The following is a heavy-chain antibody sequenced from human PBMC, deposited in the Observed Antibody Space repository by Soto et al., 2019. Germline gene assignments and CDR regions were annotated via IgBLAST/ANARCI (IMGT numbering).Heavy chain of an antibody. J-gene: IGHJ5*02. CDR1: GYTFTSYG. CDR3: ARDQWGGVYCSGGSCANWFDP. CDR2: ISAYNGNT. Sequence: QVQLVQSGAEVKKPGASVKVSCKASGYTFTSYGISWVRQAPGQGLEWMGWISAYNGNTNYAQKLQGRVTMTTDTYTSTAYMELRSLRSDDAAVYYCARDQWGGVYCSGGSCANWFDPWGQGTLVTVSS. V-gene: IGHV1-18*01. D-gene: IGHD2-15*01.